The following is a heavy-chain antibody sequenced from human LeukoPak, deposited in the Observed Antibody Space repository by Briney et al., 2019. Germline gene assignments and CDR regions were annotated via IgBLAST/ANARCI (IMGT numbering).Heavy chain of an antibody. D-gene: IGHD3-22*01. J-gene: IGHJ4*02. CDR2: IYSSGTT. CDR1: GVSISSNSHY. V-gene: IGHV4-39*01. Sequence: PSETLSLTCIVSGVSISSNSHYWGWIRQPPGKGLEWIGSIYSSGTTYYNPSLRSRLTISADTSKNLFSLKLGSVAAADTAVYYCARHLIYYDSNAYPGDHWGQGTLVTVSS. CDR3: ARHLIYYDSNAYPGDH.